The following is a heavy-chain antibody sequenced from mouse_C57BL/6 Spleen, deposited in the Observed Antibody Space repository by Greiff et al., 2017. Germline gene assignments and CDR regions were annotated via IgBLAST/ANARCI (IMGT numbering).Heavy chain of an antibody. CDR3: ARDDGYYVGLGYFDV. CDR1: GYTFTSYG. Sequence: QVQLQQSGAELARPGASVKLSCKASGYTFTSYGISWVKQRTGQGLEWIGEIYPRSGNTYYNEKFKGKATLTADKSSSTAYMELRSLTSEDSAVYFCARDDGYYVGLGYFDVWGTGTTVTVSS. J-gene: IGHJ1*03. V-gene: IGHV1-81*01. CDR2: IYPRSGNT. D-gene: IGHD2-3*01.